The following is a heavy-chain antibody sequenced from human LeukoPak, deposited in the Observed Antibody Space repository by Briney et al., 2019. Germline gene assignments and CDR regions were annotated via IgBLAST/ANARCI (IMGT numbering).Heavy chain of an antibody. CDR3: ARDGMATVVTPNY. J-gene: IGHJ4*02. D-gene: IGHD4-23*01. CDR1: GGSISSGSYY. CDR2: IYHSGST. Sequence: PSETLSLTCTVSGGSISSGSYYWSWIRQPPGKGLEWIGSIYHSGSTYYNSSLKSRVTISVDTSKNQFSLKLSSVIAADTAVYYCARDGMATVVTPNYWGQGTLVTVSS. V-gene: IGHV4-39*07.